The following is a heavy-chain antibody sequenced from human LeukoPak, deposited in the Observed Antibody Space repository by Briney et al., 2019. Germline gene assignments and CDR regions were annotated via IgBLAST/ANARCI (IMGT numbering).Heavy chain of an antibody. Sequence: ASVKVSCKASGYTFTSYGISWVRQAPGQGLEWMGWISAYNGNTNYAQKLQGRVTMTTDTATSTAYMELRSLRSDDTAVYYCARGAYDYVRGSYRPSLLDCWGQGTLVTVSS. CDR3: ARGAYDYVRGSYRPSLLDC. J-gene: IGHJ4*02. V-gene: IGHV1-18*01. CDR2: ISAYNGNT. D-gene: IGHD3-16*02. CDR1: GYTFTSYG.